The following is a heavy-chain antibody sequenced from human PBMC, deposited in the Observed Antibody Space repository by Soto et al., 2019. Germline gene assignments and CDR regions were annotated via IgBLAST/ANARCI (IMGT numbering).Heavy chain of an antibody. J-gene: IGHJ4*02. V-gene: IGHV4-34*01. Sequence: QVQLQQGGAGLLKPSETLSLTCAVYGGSFSGYYWTWIRQPPGTGLEWIGEINHSGSTNYNPSLKSRVTISVDTPKNQFSLKLTSVTAADTAVYYCARDKITGLFDYWGQGTLVTVSS. CDR2: INHSGST. D-gene: IGHD2-8*02. CDR1: GGSFSGYY. CDR3: ARDKITGLFDY.